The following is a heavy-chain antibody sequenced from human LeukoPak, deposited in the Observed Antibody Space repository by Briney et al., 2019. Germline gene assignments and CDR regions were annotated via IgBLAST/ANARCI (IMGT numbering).Heavy chain of an antibody. CDR3: ASRISGGPHIGRGSGWYY. Sequence: RRSLRLSCAASGFTVSINYMSWDRQHPGHGLELGSVIYSVGSTCSADSVKGRLTISRDNSKNTLYLQMNSLRAEDTAVYYRASRISGGPHIGRGSGWYYWGQGTLVTVSS. CDR1: GFTVSINY. V-gene: IGHV3-53*01. CDR2: IYSVGST. J-gene: IGHJ4*02. D-gene: IGHD6-19*01.